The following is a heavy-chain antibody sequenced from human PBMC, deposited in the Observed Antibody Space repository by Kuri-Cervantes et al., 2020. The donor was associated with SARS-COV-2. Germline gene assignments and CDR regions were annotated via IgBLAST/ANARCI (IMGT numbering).Heavy chain of an antibody. Sequence: GESLKISCAASGFTFSSYGMHWVRQAPGKGLEWVAVIWYDGSNKYYADSVKGRFTISRDNSKNTLYLQMNSLRDEDTAVYYCARLDYLDWGQGTLVTVSS. D-gene: IGHD3-16*01. CDR3: ARLDYLD. CDR1: GFTFSSYG. CDR2: IWYDGSNK. J-gene: IGHJ4*02. V-gene: IGHV3-33*01.